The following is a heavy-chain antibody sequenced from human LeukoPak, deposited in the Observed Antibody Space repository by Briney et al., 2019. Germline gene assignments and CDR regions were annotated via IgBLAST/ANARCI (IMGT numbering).Heavy chain of an antibody. J-gene: IGHJ3*02. Sequence: ASVKVSCKASRYTFTGYYIHWVRQAAGQGLEWMGWINPNSGGTNYAQKFQGRVTMTRDTSISTAYMELSGLRSDDTAAYYCARRYCDSTRCYDAFDIWGQGTMVSVSS. CDR2: INPNSGGT. D-gene: IGHD2-2*01. CDR1: RYTFTGYY. CDR3: ARRYCDSTRCYDAFDI. V-gene: IGHV1-2*02.